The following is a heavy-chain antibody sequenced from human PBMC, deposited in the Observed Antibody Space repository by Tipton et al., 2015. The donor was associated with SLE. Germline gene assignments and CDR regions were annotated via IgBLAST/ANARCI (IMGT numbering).Heavy chain of an antibody. CDR1: GTSIIAYS. Sequence: TLSLTCDVSGTSIIAYSWSWIRQPPGKGLEWIGKMYYTGSTYYNPSLKSRVSFSIDTSKNQFSLKLNSVTAADTTVYYAARRHYSGPFDNWVQGTLVTVSS. CDR2: MYYTGST. V-gene: IGHV4-59*12. D-gene: IGHD5-12*01. J-gene: IGHJ4*02. CDR3: ARRHYSGPFDN.